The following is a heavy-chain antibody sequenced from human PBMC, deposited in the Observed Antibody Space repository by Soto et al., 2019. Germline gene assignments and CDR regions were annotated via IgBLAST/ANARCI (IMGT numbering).Heavy chain of an antibody. CDR3: VKEGYMRSDWYGQFDY. J-gene: IGHJ4*02. V-gene: IGHV3-64D*06. CDR1: GFTFTSYA. CDR2: ISSYGADT. Sequence: GGSLRLSCSASGFTFTSYAMHWVRQAPGKGLEFVSAISSYGADTYYTDSVKGRFAISRDNSKNTLYLQMSSLRAEDTALYYCVKEGYMRSDWYGQFDYWGQGALVTVSS. D-gene: IGHD6-19*01.